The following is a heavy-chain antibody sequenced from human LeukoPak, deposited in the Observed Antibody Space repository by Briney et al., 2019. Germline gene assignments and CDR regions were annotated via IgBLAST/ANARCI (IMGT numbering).Heavy chain of an antibody. J-gene: IGHJ4*02. D-gene: IGHD3-10*01. V-gene: IGHV4-34*01. Sequence: KPSETLSLTCAVYGGSFSGYYWSWIRQPPGKGLEWIGEINHSGSTNYNPSLKSRVTISVDTSKNQFSLKLSSVTAADTAVYYCAREPRGSGSYYNGGFDYWGQGTLVTVSS. CDR3: AREPRGSGSYYNGGFDY. CDR2: INHSGST. CDR1: GGSFSGYY.